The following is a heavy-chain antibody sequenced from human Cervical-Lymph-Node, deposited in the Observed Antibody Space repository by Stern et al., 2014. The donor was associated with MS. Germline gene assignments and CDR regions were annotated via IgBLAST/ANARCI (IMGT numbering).Heavy chain of an antibody. V-gene: IGHV2-5*02. D-gene: IGHD6-19*01. J-gene: IGHJ5*01. Sequence: QVTLKESGPTLVKPTQTLTLTCSFSGFSLSPYGVGVAWIRQPPGKALEWLALVYWDDDKRYTPSLKNRLTITKDTSKNQVVLTLTNMDPVDTATYFCVHRTPQWRAFDSWGQGTLVTVSS. CDR2: VYWDDDK. CDR1: GFSLSPYGVG. CDR3: VHRTPQWRAFDS.